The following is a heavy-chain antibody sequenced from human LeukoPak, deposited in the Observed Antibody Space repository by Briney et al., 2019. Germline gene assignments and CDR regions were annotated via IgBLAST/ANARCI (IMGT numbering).Heavy chain of an antibody. CDR1: GGSFSGYY. CDR2: INHSGST. V-gene: IGHV4-34*01. J-gene: IGHJ6*02. D-gene: IGHD2-2*01. CDR3: ARGRRIVVVPRGMDV. Sequence: SETLSLTCAVYGGSFSGYYWSWIRQPPGKGLEWIGEINHSGSTNYNPSLKSRVTISVDTSKNQFSPKLSSVTAADTAVYYCARGRRIVVVPRGMDVWGQGTTVTVSS.